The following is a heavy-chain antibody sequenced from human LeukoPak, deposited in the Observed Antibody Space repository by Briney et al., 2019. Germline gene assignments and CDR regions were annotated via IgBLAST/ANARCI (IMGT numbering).Heavy chain of an antibody. J-gene: IGHJ3*02. CDR1: GGSISSGDYY. V-gene: IGHV4-30-4*08. Sequence: SETLSLTCTVSGGSISSGDYYWSWIRQPPGKGLEWIGYIYYSGSSSYNPSLKSRVTISVDTSKNQFSLKLSSVTAADTAVYYCARDSSMIWDAFDIWGQGTTVTVSS. D-gene: IGHD3/OR15-3a*01. CDR2: IYYSGSS. CDR3: ARDSSMIWDAFDI.